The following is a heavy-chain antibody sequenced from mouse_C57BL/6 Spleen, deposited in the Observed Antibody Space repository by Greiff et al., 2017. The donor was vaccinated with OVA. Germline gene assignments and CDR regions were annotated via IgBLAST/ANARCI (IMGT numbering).Heavy chain of an antibody. V-gene: IGHV5-17*01. CDR2: ISSGSSTI. J-gene: IGHJ4*01. D-gene: IGHD2-4*01. Sequence: EVQLVESGGGLVKPGGSLKLSCAASGFTFSDYGMHWVRQAPEKGLEWVAYISSGSSTIYYADTVKGRFTISRDNAKNTLFLQMTSLRSEDTAMYYCARRRDYDYDGDYYAMDYWGQGTSVTVSS. CDR1: GFTFSDYG. CDR3: ARRRDYDYDGDYYAMDY.